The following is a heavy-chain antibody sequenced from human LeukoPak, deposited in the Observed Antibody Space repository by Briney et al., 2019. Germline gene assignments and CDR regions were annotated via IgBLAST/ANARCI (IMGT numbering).Heavy chain of an antibody. CDR1: GGSISSGNW. D-gene: IGHD1-26*01. CDR3: ANWDSTALDI. J-gene: IGHJ3*02. Sequence: NSSGTLSLTCAVTGGSISSGNWWSWVRQPPGKGLEWIGEIYHSGTANYKPSLKSRVTMSVDKSKNQFALKLTSVTAADTAVYYCANWDSTALDIWGQGTMVTVSS. V-gene: IGHV4-4*02. CDR2: IYHSGTA.